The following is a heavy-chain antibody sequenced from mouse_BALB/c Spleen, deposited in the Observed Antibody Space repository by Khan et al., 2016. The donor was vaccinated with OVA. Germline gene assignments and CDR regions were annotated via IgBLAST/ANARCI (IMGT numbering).Heavy chain of an antibody. CDR3: ARETVLDIYCHLDV. CDR1: GFTLTDNY. D-gene: IGHD1-1*01. CDR2: IRNKAKGYTT. V-gene: IGHV7-3*02. Sequence: EVELVESGGGLVQPGGSLRLSCATSGFTLTDNYMSWVRQPPGKALEWLGFIRNKAKGYTTEYSASVKGRFTISRDNSPSIVYLQMNTLRAEDSATYYCARETVLDIYCHLDVWGAGTTVTVSS. J-gene: IGHJ1*01.